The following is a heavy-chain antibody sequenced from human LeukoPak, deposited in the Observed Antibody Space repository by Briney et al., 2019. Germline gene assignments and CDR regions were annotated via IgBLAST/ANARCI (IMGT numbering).Heavy chain of an antibody. CDR1: GFTFSSYS. CDR2: ISSSSSYI. V-gene: IGHV3-21*01. Sequence: GGSLRLSCAASGFTFSSYSMNWVRQAPGKGLEWVSSISSSSSYIYYADSVKGRFTISRDNAKDSLYLQMNSLRAEDTAVYYCARDHRAYYYDSSGYYYGYWGQGTLVTVSS. J-gene: IGHJ4*02. D-gene: IGHD3-22*01. CDR3: ARDHRAYYYDSSGYYYGY.